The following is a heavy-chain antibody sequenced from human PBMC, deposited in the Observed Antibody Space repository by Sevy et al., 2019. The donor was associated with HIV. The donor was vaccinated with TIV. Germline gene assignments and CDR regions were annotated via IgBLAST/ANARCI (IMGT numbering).Heavy chain of an antibody. D-gene: IGHD3-3*01. CDR3: ARDIEKDYDFWSGYRYYGMDV. V-gene: IGHV4-4*07. CDR2: IYTSGST. CDR1: GGSISSYY. J-gene: IGHJ6*02. Sequence: SETLSLTCTVSGGSISSYYWSWIRQPAGKGLERIGRIYTSGSTNYNPSLKSRVTMSVDTSKNQFSLKLSSVTAADTAVYYCARDIEKDYDFWSGYRYYGMDVWCQGTTVTVSS.